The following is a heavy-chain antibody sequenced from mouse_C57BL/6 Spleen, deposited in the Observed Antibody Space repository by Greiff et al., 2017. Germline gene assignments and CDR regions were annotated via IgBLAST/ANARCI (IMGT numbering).Heavy chain of an antibody. J-gene: IGHJ3*01. CDR1: GYTFTSYW. CDR2: INPSNGGT. D-gene: IGHD3-2*01. CDR3: RGGDCDDSSWFAY. V-gene: IGHV1-53*01. Sequence: QVQLQQPGTELVKPGASVKLSCKASGYTFTSYWMHWVKQRPGQGLEWIGNINPSNGGTNYNEKFKSKATLTVDKPSSTAYMQLSSLTSEDSAVYCGRGGDCDDSSWFAYWGQGTLVTVSA.